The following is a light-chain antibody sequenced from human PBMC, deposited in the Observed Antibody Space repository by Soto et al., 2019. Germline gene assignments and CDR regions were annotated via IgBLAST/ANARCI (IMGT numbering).Light chain of an antibody. J-gene: IGKJ1*01. CDR2: DAS. Sequence: EIVMTQSPATLSVSPGERVTLSCWASQSVTDNLAWYQQKPGQAPRLLIYDASTRATGIPARFSGSGSGTEFTLTITSLQPEDFAVYWCQQNHFWWTFGQGTKVEIK. CDR3: QQNHFWWT. CDR1: QSVTDN. V-gene: IGKV3-15*01.